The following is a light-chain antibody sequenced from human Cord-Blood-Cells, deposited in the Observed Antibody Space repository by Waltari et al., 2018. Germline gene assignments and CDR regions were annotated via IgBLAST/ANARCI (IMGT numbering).Light chain of an antibody. V-gene: IGLV1-44*01. CDR2: SNN. Sequence: HSVLTQPPSASATPGQRVTISCSGSSSNSGRTLATLYQQPPATTPKLLIYSNNLGPSGVPYRFAGSKSGTSASLAISGLQSEDEADDYCAAWDDSLNGWVFGGGTKLTVL. J-gene: IGLJ3*02. CDR1: SSNSGRTL. CDR3: AAWDDSLNGWV.